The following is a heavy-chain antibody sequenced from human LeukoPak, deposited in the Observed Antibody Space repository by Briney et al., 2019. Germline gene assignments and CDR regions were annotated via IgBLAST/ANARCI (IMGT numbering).Heavy chain of an antibody. D-gene: IGHD6-19*01. CDR1: GFTFSSYW. CDR2: INSDGSSA. J-gene: IGHJ4*02. V-gene: IGHV3-74*01. Sequence: PGGSLRLSCAASGFTFSSYWMHWVRQAPGKGLVWVSRINSDGSSASYADSVKGRFTISRDNAKNTLYLQMNSLKDEDTAVYYCARGLYKNGWYYFDYWGQGTLVTVSS. CDR3: ARGLYKNGWYYFDY.